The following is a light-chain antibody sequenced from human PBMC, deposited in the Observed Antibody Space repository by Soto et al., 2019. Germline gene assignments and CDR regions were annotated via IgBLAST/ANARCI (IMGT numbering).Light chain of an antibody. J-gene: IGKJ5*01. CDR1: QPITIY. Sequence: EIVLTQSAATLSVSPGDRAPLSCTAGQPITIYLAWYQQKPGQAPRLLIYDASNRATGIPARFSGSGSGTAFTLTISSLEPDDFAVYYCQQRADWPITFGKGTRLEIK. V-gene: IGKV3-11*01. CDR2: DAS. CDR3: QQRADWPIT.